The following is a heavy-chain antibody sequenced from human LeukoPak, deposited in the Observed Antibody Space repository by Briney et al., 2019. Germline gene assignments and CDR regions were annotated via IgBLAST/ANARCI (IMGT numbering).Heavy chain of an antibody. CDR3: ARRSVSVPAAIYSTHNWFDP. CDR2: IIPIFGTA. CDR1: GGTFSSYD. J-gene: IGHJ5*02. V-gene: IGHV1-69*13. D-gene: IGHD2-2*02. Sequence: ASVKVSCKASGGTFSSYDIRWVRQAPGQGLEWMGGIIPIFGTANYAQKFQGRVTITADDSTSPAYIELSRLSSEDTAVYYCARRSVSVPAAIYSTHNWFDPWGEGTLVTVSS.